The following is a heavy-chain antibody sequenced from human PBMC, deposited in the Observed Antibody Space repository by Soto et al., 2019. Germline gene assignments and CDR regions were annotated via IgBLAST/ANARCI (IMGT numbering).Heavy chain of an antibody. Sequence: PSETLSLTCAVYGGSFSGYYWSWIRQPPGKGLEWIGEINHSGSTNYNPSLKSRVTISVDTSKNQFSLKLSSVTAADTAVYYCARVIAATNYYYGMDVWGRGTTVTVSS. CDR2: INHSGST. CDR3: ARVIAATNYYYGMDV. CDR1: GGSFSGYY. V-gene: IGHV4-34*01. J-gene: IGHJ6*02. D-gene: IGHD6-13*01.